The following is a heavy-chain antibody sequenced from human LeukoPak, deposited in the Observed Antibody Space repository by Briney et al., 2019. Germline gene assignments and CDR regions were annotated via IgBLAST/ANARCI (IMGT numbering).Heavy chain of an antibody. D-gene: IGHD3-22*01. V-gene: IGHV3-23*01. CDR2: ISGSGGST. CDR3: AKGYDSSGYFGY. Sequence: PGGCLRLSCAASGFTFSSYAMSWVRQAPGKGLEWVSAISGSGGSTYYADSVKGRFTISRDNSKNTLYLQMNSLRAEDTAVYYCAKGYDSSGYFGYWGQGTLVTVSS. J-gene: IGHJ4*02. CDR1: GFTFSSYA.